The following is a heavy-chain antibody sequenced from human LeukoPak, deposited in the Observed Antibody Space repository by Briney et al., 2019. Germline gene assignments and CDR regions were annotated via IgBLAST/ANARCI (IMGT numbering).Heavy chain of an antibody. D-gene: IGHD4-17*01. CDR3: ARVQDDYGDYYDY. CDR1: GYTFINNW. Sequence: GASVKVSCKASGYTFINNWMHWVRQAPGQGLEWVGLINPTGTTTLYAQKFQGRVTLTRDMSTSTDYMELRSLKSEDTAVYYCARVQDDYGDYYDYWGQGTLVTVSS. J-gene: IGHJ4*02. V-gene: IGHV1-46*01. CDR2: INPTGTTT.